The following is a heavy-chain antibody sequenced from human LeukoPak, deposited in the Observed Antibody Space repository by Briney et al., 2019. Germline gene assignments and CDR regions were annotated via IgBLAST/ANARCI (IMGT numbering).Heavy chain of an antibody. CDR2: INTNTGNP. CDR3: ARDQAWAVRGVSDY. D-gene: IGHD3-10*01. CDR1: GYTFTSYA. V-gene: IGHV7-4-1*02. J-gene: IGHJ4*02. Sequence: ASVKVSCKASGYTFTSYAMNWVRQAPGQGLEWMGRINTNTGNPTYAQGFTGRFVFSLDTSVSTAYLQTSSLKAEDTAVYYCARDQAWAVRGVSDYWGQGTLVTVSS.